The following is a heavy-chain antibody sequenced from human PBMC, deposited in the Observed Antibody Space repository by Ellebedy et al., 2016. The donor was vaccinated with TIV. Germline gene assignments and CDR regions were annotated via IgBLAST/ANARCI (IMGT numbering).Heavy chain of an antibody. Sequence: SETLSLTXAVSGGSISSGGYSWNWIRQPPGKGLEWIGYIYHSGSTYYNPSLKSRVTISVDRSKNQFSLKLTSVTAADTAVYYCAGMYEDRNYYYGMDVWGQGTTVTVSS. J-gene: IGHJ6*02. CDR1: GGSISSGGYS. V-gene: IGHV4-30-2*01. CDR3: AGMYEDRNYYYGMDV. CDR2: IYHSGST. D-gene: IGHD2-8*01.